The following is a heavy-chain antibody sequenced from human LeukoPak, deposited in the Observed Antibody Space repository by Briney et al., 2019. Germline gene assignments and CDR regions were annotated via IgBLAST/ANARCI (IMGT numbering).Heavy chain of an antibody. Sequence: ASVKVSCKASGYTFTGYYMHWVRQAPGQGLEWMGWINPNSGDRNYAQKFEGRVTMTRDTSISAAYMELSSLRSDDTAVYYCARGAAVGQTRDYWGQGTLVTVSS. V-gene: IGHV1-2*02. CDR3: ARGAAVGQTRDY. J-gene: IGHJ4*02. CDR1: GYTFTGYY. D-gene: IGHD6-13*01. CDR2: INPNSGDR.